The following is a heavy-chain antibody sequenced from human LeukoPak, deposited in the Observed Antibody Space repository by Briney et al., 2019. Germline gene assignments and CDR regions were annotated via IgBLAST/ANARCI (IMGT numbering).Heavy chain of an antibody. CDR2: VYYTGST. CDR3: ARLGVKGSSWYLFDY. Sequence: SETLSLTCTVSGDSISSNYWSWIRQPPGKGLEWIGCVYYTGSTNYNPSLKSRVTISVDTSKNQFSLKLSSVTAADTAVYYCARLGVKGSSWYLFDYWGHGTLVTVSS. D-gene: IGHD6-13*01. J-gene: IGHJ4*01. V-gene: IGHV4-59*08. CDR1: GDSISSNY.